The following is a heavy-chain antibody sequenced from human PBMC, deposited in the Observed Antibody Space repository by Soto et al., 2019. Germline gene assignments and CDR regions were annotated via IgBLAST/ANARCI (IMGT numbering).Heavy chain of an antibody. CDR1: GWSVTSSW. CDR2: IDPSDSYT. J-gene: IGHJ6*02. V-gene: IGHV5-10-1*01. D-gene: IGHD1-26*01. CDR3: ARFGAGAGTDYYYYYGMDV. Sequence: SVPISGERCGWSVTSSWLTRDRQIPGKGLDWMGRIDPSDSYTNYSPSFQGHVTISADKSISTAYLQWSSLKASDTAMYYCARFGAGAGTDYYYYYGMDVWGQGPTVTV.